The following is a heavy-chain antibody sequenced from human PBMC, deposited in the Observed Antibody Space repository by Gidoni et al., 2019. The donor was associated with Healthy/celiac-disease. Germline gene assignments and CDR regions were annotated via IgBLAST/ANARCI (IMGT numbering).Heavy chain of an antibody. V-gene: IGHV3-23*01. CDR1: GFTFSSYA. J-gene: IGHJ6*02. D-gene: IGHD3-22*01. CDR2: ISGSGGST. CDR3: AKALDQNRYDSSGYFNYYYYYGMDV. Sequence: EVQLLESGGGLVQTGGSLRLSCAASGFTFSSYAMSWVGQASGKGLEWVSAISGSGGSTYYADSVKGRFTISRDNSKNTLYLQMNSLRAEDTAVYYCAKALDQNRYDSSGYFNYYYYYGMDVWGQGTTVTVSS.